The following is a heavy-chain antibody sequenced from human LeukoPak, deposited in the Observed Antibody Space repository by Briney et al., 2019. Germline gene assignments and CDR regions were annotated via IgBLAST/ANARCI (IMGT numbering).Heavy chain of an antibody. D-gene: IGHD3-3*01. Sequence: PGGSLRLSCAASGFTFSSYGMHWVRQAPGKGLEWVAVISYDGSNKYYADSVKGRFTISRDNSKNTLYLQMNSLRAEDTAVYYCARVLSLGPKADYWGQGTLVTVSS. J-gene: IGHJ4*02. CDR2: ISYDGSNK. CDR1: GFTFSSYG. V-gene: IGHV3-30-3*01. CDR3: ARVLSLGPKADY.